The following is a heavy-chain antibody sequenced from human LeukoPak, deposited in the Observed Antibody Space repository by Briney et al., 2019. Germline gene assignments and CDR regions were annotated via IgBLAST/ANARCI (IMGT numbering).Heavy chain of an antibody. Sequence: SGTLSLTCTFSVGSISSSSYYRGWIRQPPGKGLEWIGSIYYSGSIYYNPSLKSGVTISVDTSKNQFSLKLSSVTAADTAVYYCARDTHYDSSGYRVPWFDPWGQGTLVTVSS. CDR3: ARDTHYDSSGYRVPWFDP. J-gene: IGHJ5*02. V-gene: IGHV4-39*07. CDR1: VGSISSSSYY. D-gene: IGHD3-22*01. CDR2: IYYSGSI.